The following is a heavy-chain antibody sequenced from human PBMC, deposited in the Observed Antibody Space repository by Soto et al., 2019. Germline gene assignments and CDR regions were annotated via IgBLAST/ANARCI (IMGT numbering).Heavy chain of an antibody. CDR3: ARGQGGSYYSKLYGMDV. D-gene: IGHD1-26*01. J-gene: IGHJ6*02. CDR2: INHSGST. Sequence: SETLSLTCAVYGGSVSTYYWSWIRQPPGKGLEWIGEINHSGSTNYNPSLKSRVTISVDTSKNQFSLKLSSVTAADTAVYYCARGQGGSYYSKLYGMDVWGQGTTVTVSS. V-gene: IGHV4-34*01. CDR1: GGSVSTYY.